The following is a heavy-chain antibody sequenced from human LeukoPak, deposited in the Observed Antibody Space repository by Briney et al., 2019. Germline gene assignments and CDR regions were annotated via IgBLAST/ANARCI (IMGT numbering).Heavy chain of an antibody. J-gene: IGHJ3*02. CDR1: GYTFTGYY. D-gene: IGHD2-2*01. Sequence: ASVKVSCKASGYTFTGYYMHWVRQAPGQGLEWMGWINPNSGGTNYAQKFQGRVTMTRDTSISTAYMELRRLRSDDTAVYYCATFIVVVPGETPDAFDIWGQGTMVTVSS. CDR3: ATFIVVVPGETPDAFDI. V-gene: IGHV1-2*02. CDR2: INPNSGGT.